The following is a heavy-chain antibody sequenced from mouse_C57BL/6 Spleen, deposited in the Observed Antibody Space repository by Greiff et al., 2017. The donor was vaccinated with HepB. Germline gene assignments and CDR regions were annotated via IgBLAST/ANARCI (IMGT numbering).Heavy chain of an antibody. CDR2: IYPRSGNT. CDR1: GYTFTSYG. V-gene: IGHV1-81*01. J-gene: IGHJ2*01. D-gene: IGHD1-1*01. Sequence: VQLQQSGAELARSGASVKLSCKASGYTFTSYGISWVKQRTGQGLEWIGEIYPRSGNTYYNEKFKGKATLTADKSSSTAYMELRSLTSEDSAVYFCARIITTVVDPYYFDYWGQGTTLTVSS. CDR3: ARIITTVVDPYYFDY.